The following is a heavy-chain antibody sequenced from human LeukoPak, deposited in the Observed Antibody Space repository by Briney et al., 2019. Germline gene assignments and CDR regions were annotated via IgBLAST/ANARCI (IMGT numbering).Heavy chain of an antibody. CDR1: GFTFSSYW. D-gene: IGHD4-17*01. J-gene: IGHJ3*02. V-gene: IGHV3-74*01. CDR2: INSDGSST. CDR3: AKAITYGAAFDI. Sequence: PGGSLRLSCAASGFTFSSYWMHWVRQAPGKGLVWVSRINSDGSSTSYADSVKGRFTISRDNSKNTLYLQMNSLRAEDTAVYYCAKAITYGAAFDIWGQGTMVTVSS.